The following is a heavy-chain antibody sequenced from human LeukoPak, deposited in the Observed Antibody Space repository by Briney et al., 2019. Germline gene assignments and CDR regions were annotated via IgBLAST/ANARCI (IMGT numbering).Heavy chain of an antibody. CDR3: ALGLKPYCTNGIRYTGDY. J-gene: IGHJ4*02. Sequence: PSQTLSLTCTASGXSITTYSWAWLRQAPGKALDSIAAITPSGSANYNRCLKSRVTMALDTSTNQFSLKLNSVPAADTAVYYCALGLKPYCTNGIRYTGDYRRQASLVTVSS. CDR1: GXSITTYS. D-gene: IGHD2-8*01. V-gene: IGHV4-59*04. CDR2: ITPSGSA.